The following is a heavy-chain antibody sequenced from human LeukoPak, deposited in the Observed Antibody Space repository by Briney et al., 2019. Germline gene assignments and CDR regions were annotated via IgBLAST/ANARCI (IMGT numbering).Heavy chain of an antibody. CDR2: ISSSGSTL. D-gene: IGHD5-18*01. Sequence: GGSLRLSCAASGFTFSSYSMNWVRQAPGKGLEWVSYISSSGSTLDYADPVKGRLTISWDNAKPSLYLQMNSLRAEDTAVYYCARDHPIRGYSYGCLDYCGQEALVTVAS. CDR3: ARDHPIRGYSYGCLDY. V-gene: IGHV3-48*04. J-gene: IGHJ4*02. CDR1: GFTFSSYS.